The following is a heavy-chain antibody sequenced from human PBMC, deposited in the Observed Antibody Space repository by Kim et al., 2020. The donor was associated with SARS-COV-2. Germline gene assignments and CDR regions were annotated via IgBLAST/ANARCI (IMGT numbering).Heavy chain of an antibody. CDR2: ISTYNGNT. CDR1: GYTFTDYG. V-gene: IGHV1-18*01. J-gene: IGHJ6*02. Sequence: ASVKVSCKASGYTFTDYGINWVRQAPGQGLEWMGWISTYNGNTNYAQKVQGRVTVTTDTSTSTVYMELRSLRSDDTAVYYCARFPLYYYDSRAYYYGLDVWGQGTTVTVSS. D-gene: IGHD3-22*01. CDR3: ARFPLYYYDSRAYYYGLDV.